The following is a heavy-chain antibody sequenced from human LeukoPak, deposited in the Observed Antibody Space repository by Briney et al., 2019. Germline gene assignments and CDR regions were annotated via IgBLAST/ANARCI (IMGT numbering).Heavy chain of an antibody. CDR3: AKVEYARLVATSYYYYMDV. J-gene: IGHJ6*03. CDR2: IRYDGSNK. CDR1: GFTFSRYG. Sequence: AGGSLRLSCAASGFTFSRYGMHWVRQAPGKGLEWVAFIRYDGSNKYYADSVKGRFTISRDNSKNTLYLQMNSLRAEDTAVYYCAKVEYARLVATSYYYYMDVWGKGTTVTISS. D-gene: IGHD5-12*01. V-gene: IGHV3-30*02.